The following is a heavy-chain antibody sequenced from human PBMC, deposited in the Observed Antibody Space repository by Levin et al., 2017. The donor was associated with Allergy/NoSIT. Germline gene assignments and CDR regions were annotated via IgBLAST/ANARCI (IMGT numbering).Heavy chain of an antibody. J-gene: IGHJ4*02. CDR1: GFTFSSYW. Sequence: AGGSLRLSCAASGFTFSSYWMHWVRQAPGKGLVWVSRIKSDGSSTRYADSVKGRFTISRDNTKNTLFLQMNSLRAEDTAIYYCAQGTTIFGVVSQFDYWGQGTLVTVSS. CDR2: IKSDGSST. D-gene: IGHD3-3*01. V-gene: IGHV3-74*01. CDR3: AQGTTIFGVVSQFDY.